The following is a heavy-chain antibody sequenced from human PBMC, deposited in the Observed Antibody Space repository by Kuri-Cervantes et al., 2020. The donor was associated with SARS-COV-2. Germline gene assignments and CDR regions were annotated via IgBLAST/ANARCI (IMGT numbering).Heavy chain of an antibody. J-gene: IGHJ4*02. CDR2: IIPIFGTA. CDR1: GGTFSSYA. D-gene: IGHD3-3*01. Sequence: SVKVSCKASGGTFSSYAISWVRQAPGQGLEWMGRIIPIFGTANYAQKLQGRVTMTTDTSTSTAYMELRSLRSDDTAVYYCERKFWSGYLLDYWGQGTLITVSS. V-gene: IGHV1-69*05. CDR3: ERKFWSGYLLDY.